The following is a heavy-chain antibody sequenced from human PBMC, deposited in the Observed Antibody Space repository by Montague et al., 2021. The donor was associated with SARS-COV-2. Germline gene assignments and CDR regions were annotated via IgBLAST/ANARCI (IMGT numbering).Heavy chain of an antibody. CDR1: GGSTASHY. V-gene: IGHV4-59*08. J-gene: IGHJ3*01. CDR3: ARGWVFDP. D-gene: IGHD6-19*01. Sequence: SETLSLTCTVSGGSTASHYWNWIRQSPGKRPEWIGYVYYNGDTKYNPSLQSRVTISIDTSENQLSLRLNSVTAADTAVYFCARGWVFDPWGQGRLVTVSS. CDR2: VYYNGDT.